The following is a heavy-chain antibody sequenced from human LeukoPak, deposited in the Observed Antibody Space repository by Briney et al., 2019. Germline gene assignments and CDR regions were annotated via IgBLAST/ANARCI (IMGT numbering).Heavy chain of an antibody. CDR3: AGSPTYWYFDL. CDR2: IYHRGSS. CDR1: GYSISSGYY. D-gene: IGHD3-10*01. Sequence: SETLSLTCTVSGYSISSGYYWGWIRQPPGKGLEWIGYIYHRGSSYYTPSLNSRVTMSMDTSKNQSSLKLTSVTAADTAIYYCAGSPTYWYFDLWGRGTLVTVSS. J-gene: IGHJ2*01. V-gene: IGHV4-38-2*02.